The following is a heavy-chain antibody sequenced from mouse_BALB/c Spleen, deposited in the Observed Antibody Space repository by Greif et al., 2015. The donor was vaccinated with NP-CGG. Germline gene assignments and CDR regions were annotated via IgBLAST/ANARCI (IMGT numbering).Heavy chain of an antibody. V-gene: IGHV1-84*02. J-gene: IGHJ4*01. CDR2: IYPGSGNT. CDR1: GYTFTDYY. CDR3: ARRTGTEAMDY. Sequence: LMESGPELVKPGASVKISCKASGYTFTDYYINWVKQKPGQGLEWIGWIYPGSGNTKYNEKFKGKATLTVDTSSSTAYMQLSGLTSEDTAVYFCARRTGTEAMDYWGQGTSVTVSS. D-gene: IGHD4-1*01.